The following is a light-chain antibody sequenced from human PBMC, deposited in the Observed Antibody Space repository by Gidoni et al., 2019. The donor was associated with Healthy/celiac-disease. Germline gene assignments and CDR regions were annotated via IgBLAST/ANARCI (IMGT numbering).Light chain of an antibody. CDR3: QQYYSTPPLT. Sequence: DIVMTQSPDSLAVSLGERATINCKSSQSVLYSSNNKNYLAWYQQKPGQPPKLLIYWASTRESGVPDRFSGSGSGTDFTLTSSSLQAEDVAVYYCQQYYSTPPLTFXGXTKVEIK. CDR2: WAS. V-gene: IGKV4-1*01. CDR1: QSVLYSSNNKNY. J-gene: IGKJ4*01.